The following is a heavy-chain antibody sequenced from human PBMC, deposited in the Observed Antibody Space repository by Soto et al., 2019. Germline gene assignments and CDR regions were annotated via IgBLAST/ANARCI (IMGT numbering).Heavy chain of an antibody. CDR1: GFTFKNAW. V-gene: IGHV3-23*01. J-gene: IGHJ3*01. D-gene: IGHD2-8*02. CDR2: ILVDGRT. Sequence: GGSLRLSCAASGFTFKNAWMSWVRQAPGKGLEWVSTILVDGRTFYVDSVKGRFTISRDNSRNTVYLQMNSLTAGDTALYYCAKATATGGGAFDFCGQGTMVTVSS. CDR3: AKATATGGGAFDF.